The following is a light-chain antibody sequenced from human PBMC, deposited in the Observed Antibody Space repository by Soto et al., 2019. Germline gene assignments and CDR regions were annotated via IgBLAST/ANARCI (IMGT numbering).Light chain of an antibody. CDR3: QQYGSSPRT. V-gene: IGKV3-20*01. CDR2: GAS. J-gene: IGKJ5*01. Sequence: EIVLTQSPGTLSLSPGERATLSCRASQSVSSSFLAWYQQKVGQAPRLLIHGASSRATGIPDRFSGSGSGTDSTLTISRLEPEDFAVYYCQQYGSSPRTFGQGTRLEIK. CDR1: QSVSSSF.